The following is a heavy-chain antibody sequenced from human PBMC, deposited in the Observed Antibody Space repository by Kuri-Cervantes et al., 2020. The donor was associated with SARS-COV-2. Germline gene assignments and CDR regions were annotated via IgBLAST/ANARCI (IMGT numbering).Heavy chain of an antibody. Sequence: ASVKVSCKASGYTFTGYYIHWVRQAPGHGLECMGWINPSCGGTHYSQKFQDRVTMTRDTSIATAYMELNRLRSDDAAMYYCAREEHDIVMDHDFDVWGQGTMVTVSS. CDR3: AREEHDIVMDHDFDV. CDR1: GYTFTGYY. V-gene: IGHV1-2*02. J-gene: IGHJ3*01. CDR2: INPSCGGT. D-gene: IGHD2-21*01.